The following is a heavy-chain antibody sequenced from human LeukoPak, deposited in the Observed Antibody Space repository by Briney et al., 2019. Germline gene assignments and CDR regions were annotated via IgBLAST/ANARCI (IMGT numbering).Heavy chain of an antibody. V-gene: IGHV3-21*01. Sequence: GGSLRLSCAASGFTFSSYSMNWVRQAPGKGLEWVSSISSSSSYIYYADSVKGRFTISRDNAKNSLYLQMNSLRAEDTAVYYCARELWLEGMGAFDIWGQGTMVTVSS. D-gene: IGHD3-10*01. CDR3: ARELWLEGMGAFDI. CDR1: GFTFSSYS. J-gene: IGHJ3*02. CDR2: ISSSSSYI.